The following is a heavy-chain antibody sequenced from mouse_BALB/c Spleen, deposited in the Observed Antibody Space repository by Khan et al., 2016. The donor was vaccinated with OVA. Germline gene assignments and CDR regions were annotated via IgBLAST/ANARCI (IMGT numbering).Heavy chain of an antibody. CDR2: INPSNGAT. J-gene: IGHJ3*01. CDR3: TRWGYGGFAA. V-gene: IGHV1-53*01. Sequence: QVQLQQSGAELVKPGASVKLSCKASGYTFTSYYMYWVTQRPGQGLEWIGDINPSNGATYFHEQFKNKATLTVDKSSSTTYMQLSSLTSEDSAVYSGTRWGYGGFAAWGQGTLVTVSA. D-gene: IGHD2-2*01. CDR1: GYTFTSYY.